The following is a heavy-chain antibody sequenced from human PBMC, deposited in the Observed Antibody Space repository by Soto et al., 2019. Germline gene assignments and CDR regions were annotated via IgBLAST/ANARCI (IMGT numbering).Heavy chain of an antibody. CDR1: GFSVSSNY. CDR3: ARRHYYGSY. D-gene: IGHD3-10*01. V-gene: IGHV3-66*04. CDR2: IYSGGST. Sequence: EVQLVESGGGLVQPGGSLRLSCAASGFSVSSNYMYWVRQAPGKGLECVSLIYSGGSTDHADSVKDRFTISSDNSKNTLYLQMNSLRAEDTAVYYCARRHYYGSYWGQGTLVTVSS. J-gene: IGHJ4*02.